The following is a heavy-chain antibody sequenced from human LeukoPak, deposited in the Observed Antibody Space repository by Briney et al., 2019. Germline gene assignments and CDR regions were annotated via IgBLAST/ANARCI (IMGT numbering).Heavy chain of an antibody. CDR2: IYHSGST. Sequence: PSETLSLTCTVSGYSISSGYYWGWIRQPPGKGLEWIGSIYHSGSTYYNPSLKSRVTISVDTSKNQFSLKLSSVTAADTAVYYCARDLDGYNFSPAFDYWGQGTLVTVSS. D-gene: IGHD5-24*01. CDR1: GYSISSGYY. V-gene: IGHV4-38-2*02. CDR3: ARDLDGYNFSPAFDY. J-gene: IGHJ4*02.